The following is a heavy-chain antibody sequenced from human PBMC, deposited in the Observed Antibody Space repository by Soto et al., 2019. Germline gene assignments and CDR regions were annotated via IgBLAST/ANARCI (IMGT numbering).Heavy chain of an antibody. J-gene: IGHJ6*02. Sequence: GGSLRLSCVASGFTFSSYTMHWVRQAPGKGLEWLAVISYVGGNEYYTDSVRDRFTISRDNSRNTMYLGMNSLRGEDTAVYYCARDGLWFGQFQPSYYYYTMDVWGQGATVTVSS. V-gene: IGHV3-30-3*01. CDR1: GFTFSSYT. CDR2: ISYVGGNE. D-gene: IGHD3-10*01. CDR3: ARDGLWFGQFQPSYYYYTMDV.